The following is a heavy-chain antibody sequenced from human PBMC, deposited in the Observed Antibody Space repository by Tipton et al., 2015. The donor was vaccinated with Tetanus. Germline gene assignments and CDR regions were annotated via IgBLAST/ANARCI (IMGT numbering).Heavy chain of an antibody. CDR3: ARDSPGEWELLYYFDY. CDR1: GFTFSSYA. D-gene: IGHD1-26*01. V-gene: IGHV3-30-3*01. J-gene: IGHJ4*02. Sequence: SLRLSCAASGFTFSSYAMHWVRQAPGKGLEWVAVISYDGSNKYYAGSVKGRFTISRDNSKNTLYLQMNSLRAEDTAVYYCARDSPGEWELLYYFDYWGQGTLVTVSS. CDR2: ISYDGSNK.